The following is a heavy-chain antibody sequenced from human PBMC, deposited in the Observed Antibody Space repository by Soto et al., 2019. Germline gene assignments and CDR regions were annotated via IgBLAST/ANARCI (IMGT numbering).Heavy chain of an antibody. Sequence: QVQLVQSGAEEKKPGASVKVSCKASGYSFTSYAMHWVRQAPGQRLEWMGWINAGNGNTKYSQKFQGRVTITRDTSASTAYMELSSRRSEDTAMYYCARAVAVPASCDYWGQGTLVTVSS. V-gene: IGHV1-3*05. D-gene: IGHD6-19*01. J-gene: IGHJ4*02. CDR3: ARAVAVPASCDY. CDR2: INAGNGNT. CDR1: GYSFTSYA.